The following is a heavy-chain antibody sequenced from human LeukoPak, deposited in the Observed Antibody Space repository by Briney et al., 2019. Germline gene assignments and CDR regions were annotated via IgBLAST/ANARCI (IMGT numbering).Heavy chain of an antibody. CDR3: ARGGAYYYGSGRFNWFDP. Sequence: PSQTLSLTCTVSGGSISSGGYYWSWIRQHPGKGLEWIGYIYYSGSTYYNPSLKSRVTISVDTSKNQFSLKLSSVTAADTAVYYCARGGAYYYGSGRFNWFDPWAREPWSPSPQ. CDR2: IYYSGST. J-gene: IGHJ5*02. CDR1: GGSISSGGYY. V-gene: IGHV4-31*03. D-gene: IGHD3-10*01.